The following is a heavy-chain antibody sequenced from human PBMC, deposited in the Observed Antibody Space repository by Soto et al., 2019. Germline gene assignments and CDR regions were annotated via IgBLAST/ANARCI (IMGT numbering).Heavy chain of an antibody. Sequence: QVQLQESGPGLVKPSGTLSLTCAVSGGSISSSNWWSWVRQPPGKGLEWIGEIYHSGSTNYNPSLKSRVTISVDKSKNQFSLKLSSVTAADTAVYYCAREQRGTRGVGAYYYYGMDVWGQGTTVTVSS. D-gene: IGHD7-27*01. V-gene: IGHV4-4*02. CDR3: AREQRGTRGVGAYYYYGMDV. CDR2: IYHSGST. CDR1: GGSISSSNW. J-gene: IGHJ6*02.